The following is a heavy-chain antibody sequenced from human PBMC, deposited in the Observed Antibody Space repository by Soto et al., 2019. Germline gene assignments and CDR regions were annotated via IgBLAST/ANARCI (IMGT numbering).Heavy chain of an antibody. Sequence: PSETLSLTCTVSGGSISSYYWSWIRQPPGKGLEWIGYIYYSGSTNYNPSLKSRVTISVDTSKNQFSLKLSSVTAADMAVYYCARRYGDCFDYWGQGTQVTVSS. CDR1: GGSISSYY. V-gene: IGHV4-59*08. CDR3: ARRYGDCFDY. D-gene: IGHD4-17*01. J-gene: IGHJ4*02. CDR2: IYYSGST.